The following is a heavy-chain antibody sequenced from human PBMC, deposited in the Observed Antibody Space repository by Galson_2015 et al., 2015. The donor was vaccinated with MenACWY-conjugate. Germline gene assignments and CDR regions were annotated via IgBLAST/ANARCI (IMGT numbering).Heavy chain of an antibody. J-gene: IGHJ4*02. CDR2: SKWADEQ. CDR3: AHIVEDFGVFKD. V-gene: IGHV2-5*02. CDR1: GFSVSTSGVG. Sequence: PAQVQPTQILTLTCTFSGFSVSTSGVGVGWIRQPPEKALEWLAVSKWADEQGYSPFLKSRLTITKDTSKHQLDITMTNMEPVDTDSYYYAHIVEDFGVFKDCGQGTLVTVSS. D-gene: IGHD3-3*01.